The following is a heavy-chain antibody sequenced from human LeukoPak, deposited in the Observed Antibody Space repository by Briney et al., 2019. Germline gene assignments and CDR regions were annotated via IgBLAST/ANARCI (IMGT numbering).Heavy chain of an antibody. CDR1: GFDFINFH. J-gene: IGHJ5*02. D-gene: IGHD4-23*01. V-gene: IGHV3-33*08. CDR3: ARARADYGDNRDWFDP. CDR2: IWYDGSNK. Sequence: GGSLRLSCAASGFDFINFHIHWVRQAPGKGLEWVAVIWYDGSNKYYADSVGGRFTISRDNSRNTLYLQMNSLTVEDTAVYYCARARADYGDNRDWFDPWGQGILVTVSS.